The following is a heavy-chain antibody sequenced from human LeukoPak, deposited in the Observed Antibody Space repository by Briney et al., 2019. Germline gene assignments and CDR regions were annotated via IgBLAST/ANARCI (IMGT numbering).Heavy chain of an antibody. CDR1: GGSFSGYY. D-gene: IGHD2-15*01. Sequence: SETLSLTCAVYGGSFSGYYWSWLRQPPGKGLEWFGEINHSGSTNYNPSLKSRVTISVDTSKNQFSLKLSSVTAADTAVYYCARAAVAATRHSPGRYYYYGMDVWGKGTTVTVSS. J-gene: IGHJ6*04. V-gene: IGHV4-34*01. CDR2: INHSGST. CDR3: ARAAVAATRHSPGRYYYYGMDV.